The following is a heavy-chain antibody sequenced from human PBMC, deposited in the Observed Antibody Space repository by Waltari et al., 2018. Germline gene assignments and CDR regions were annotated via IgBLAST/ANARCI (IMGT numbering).Heavy chain of an antibody. D-gene: IGHD4-17*01. CDR1: GFTFSSYS. J-gene: IGHJ6*02. V-gene: IGHV3-21*01. CDR3: ARVRVGGDYWYYYGMDV. Sequence: EVQLVESGGGLVKPGGSLRLSCAASGFTFSSYSMNWVRQATGKGLEWVSSISSSSSYIYYADSVKGRFTISRDNAKNSLYLQMNSLRAEDTAVYYCARVRVGGDYWYYYGMDVWGQGTTVTVSS. CDR2: ISSSSSYI.